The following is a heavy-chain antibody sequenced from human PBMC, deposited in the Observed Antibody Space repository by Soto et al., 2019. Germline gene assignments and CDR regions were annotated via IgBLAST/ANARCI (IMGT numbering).Heavy chain of an antibody. J-gene: IGHJ6*03. D-gene: IGHD2-21*01. CDR1: GGALSVYF. V-gene: IGHV4-34*01. Sequence: PSGTLSLTCVVSGGALSVYFWGWIRQPPGMALEWSGEINHLGSINYNPSLKSRDTMSVDTSKNQFSLTLNSVTAAATPTFSCARGGISHWASFSYMDVCDSGTTVTVS. CDR3: ARGGISHWASFSYMDV. CDR2: INHLGSI.